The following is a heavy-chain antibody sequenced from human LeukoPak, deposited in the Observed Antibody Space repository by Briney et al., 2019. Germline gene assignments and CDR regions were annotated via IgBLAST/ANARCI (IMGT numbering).Heavy chain of an antibody. J-gene: IGHJ5*02. CDR3: ARESGRGGYDIGL. D-gene: IGHD3-9*01. CDR1: GFTFSSYE. CDR2: IAYDGSNQ. Sequence: GGSLRLSCAASGFTFSSYEMNWVRQAPGKGLEWVAVIAYDGSNQYYADSVKGRFTISRDNSKSTLFLQMNSLRVEDTAAYFCARESGRGGYDIGLWGQGTLVTVSS. V-gene: IGHV3-30-3*01.